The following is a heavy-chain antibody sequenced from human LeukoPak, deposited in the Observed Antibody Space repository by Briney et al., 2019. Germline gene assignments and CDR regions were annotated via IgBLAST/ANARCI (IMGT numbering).Heavy chain of an antibody. V-gene: IGHV4-59*01. CDR2: IYYSGST. Sequence: SGTLSLTRAVSGGSLSTYYWTWIRQPPGKGLEWIGYIYYSGSTNYNPSLKSRVTISVDTSKKQFSLNRSSVTAADTAMYFCARGEGTAAAFDYWGQGTLVTVSS. CDR3: ARGEGTAAAFDY. J-gene: IGHJ4*02. CDR1: GGSLSTYY. D-gene: IGHD6-13*01.